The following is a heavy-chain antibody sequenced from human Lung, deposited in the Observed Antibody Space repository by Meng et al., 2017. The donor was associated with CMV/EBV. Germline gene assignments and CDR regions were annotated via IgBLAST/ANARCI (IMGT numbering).Heavy chain of an antibody. D-gene: IGHD3-16*01. Sequence: SETXSLXCTVSGGSTNSYYWTWIRQAPGKGLEGIGYDFYTGTTKCNPSLKSRVTMSLETSKSHFSLKLTSVTAAETAIYYCARGRAQIGWFDPWGQGTLVTVSS. V-gene: IGHV4-59*01. J-gene: IGHJ5*02. CDR3: ARGRAQIGWFDP. CDR2: DFYTGTT. CDR1: GGSTNSYY.